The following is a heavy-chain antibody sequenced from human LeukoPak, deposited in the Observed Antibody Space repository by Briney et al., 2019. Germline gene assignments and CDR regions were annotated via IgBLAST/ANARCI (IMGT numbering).Heavy chain of an antibody. CDR2: IKEDGSEK. CDR3: ARDWGAAGLWDY. D-gene: IGHD6-13*01. V-gene: IGHV3-7*05. J-gene: IGHJ4*02. Sequence: PGGSLRLSCASSGFTFSNYWMSWVRQAPGKGLEWVANIKEDGSEKDYVDSVKGRFTISRDNAKNPLYLQMNSLRAEDTAIYYCARDWGAAGLWDYWGQGTLVTVSS. CDR1: GFTFSNYW.